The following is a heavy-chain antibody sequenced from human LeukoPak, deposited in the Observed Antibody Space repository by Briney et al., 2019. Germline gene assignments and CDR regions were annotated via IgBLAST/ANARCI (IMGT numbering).Heavy chain of an antibody. CDR1: GFIFSNYE. D-gene: IGHD3-10*01. J-gene: IGHJ6*03. CDR3: ARVTRERKWFGELIQYYYYYMDV. CDR2: ISSSGTTI. Sequence: GGSLRLSCAASGFIFSNYEMNWVRQAPGQGLDWVSYISSSGTTIYYADSVKGRFTISRDNAKNSLSLQMNSLRAEDMAVYYCARVTRERKWFGELIQYYYYYMDVWGKGTTVTISS. V-gene: IGHV3-48*03.